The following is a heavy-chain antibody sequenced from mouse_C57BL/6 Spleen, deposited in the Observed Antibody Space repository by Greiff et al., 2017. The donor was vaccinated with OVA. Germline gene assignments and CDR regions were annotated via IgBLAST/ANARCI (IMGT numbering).Heavy chain of an antibody. Sequence: VQLQQSGPVLVKPGASVKMSCKASGYTFTDYYMNWVKQSHGKSLEWIGVINPYNGGTSYNQKFKGKATLTVDKSSSTAYMELNSLTSEDSAVYYCAREGPTTVPYCDVWGTGTTVTVSS. V-gene: IGHV1-19*01. D-gene: IGHD1-1*01. CDR2: INPYNGGT. CDR3: AREGPTTVPYCDV. CDR1: GYTFTDYY. J-gene: IGHJ1*03.